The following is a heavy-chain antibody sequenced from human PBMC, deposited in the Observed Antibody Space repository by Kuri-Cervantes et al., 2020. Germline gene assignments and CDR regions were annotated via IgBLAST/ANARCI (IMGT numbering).Heavy chain of an antibody. CDR1: GFTFSSSW. Sequence: GGSLRLSCAASGFTFSSSWMHWVCQAPEKGLEWVADIKCDGSEKYYVDSVKGRLTISRDNAKNTLYLQMNSLRAEDTAVYYCAKDLGGYNFYWGQGTLVTVSS. CDR2: IKCDGSEK. CDR3: AKDLGGYNFY. D-gene: IGHD5-24*01. J-gene: IGHJ4*02. V-gene: IGHV3-52*01.